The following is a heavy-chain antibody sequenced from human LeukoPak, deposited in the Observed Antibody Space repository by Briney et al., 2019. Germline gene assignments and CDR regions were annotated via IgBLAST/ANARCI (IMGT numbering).Heavy chain of an antibody. CDR1: GGSVSGTSYY. V-gene: IGHV4-39*07. J-gene: IGHJ5*02. CDR2: IYYSGST. Sequence: SETLSLTCTVSGGSVSGTSYYWGWIRQPPGKGLEWIGSIYYSGSTYYNPSLKSRVTISVDTSKNQFSLKLSSVTAADTAVYYCARVQSRLSWFDPWGQGTLVTVSS. CDR3: ARVQSRLSWFDP.